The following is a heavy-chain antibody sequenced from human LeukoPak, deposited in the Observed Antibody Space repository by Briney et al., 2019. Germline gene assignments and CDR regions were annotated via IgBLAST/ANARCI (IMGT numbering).Heavy chain of an antibody. J-gene: IGHJ4*02. CDR3: ARETGYCSGSSCYSEGLAY. Sequence: SETLSLTCTVSGGSISSYYWSWIRQPPGKGLEWIGYIYYSGSANYNPSLRSRVTISVDTSKKQFSLRLSSVTAADTAVYYCARETGYCSGSSCYSEGLAYWGQGTLVTVSS. V-gene: IGHV4-59*01. CDR2: IYYSGSA. CDR1: GGSISSYY. D-gene: IGHD2-15*01.